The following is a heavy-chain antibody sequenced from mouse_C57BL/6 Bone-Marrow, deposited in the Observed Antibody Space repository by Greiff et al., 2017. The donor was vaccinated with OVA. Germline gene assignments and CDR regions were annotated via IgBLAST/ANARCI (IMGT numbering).Heavy chain of an antibody. V-gene: IGHV1-80*01. Sequence: VQLQESGAELVKPGASVKISCKASGYAFSSYWMNWVKQRPGKGLEWIGQIYAGDGDTNYNGKFKGKATLTADKSSSTAYMQLSSLTSEDSAVYFCARSGPVEYFDVWGTGTTVTVSS. J-gene: IGHJ1*03. CDR3: ARSGPVEYFDV. CDR2: IYAGDGDT. CDR1: GYAFSSYW. D-gene: IGHD3-1*01.